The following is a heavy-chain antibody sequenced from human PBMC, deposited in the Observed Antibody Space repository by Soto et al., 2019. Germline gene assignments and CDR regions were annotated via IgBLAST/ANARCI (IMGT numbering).Heavy chain of an antibody. CDR3: ARAYYDYVWGSYRPHYFDY. CDR1: GFTFSSYS. V-gene: IGHV3-21*01. D-gene: IGHD3-16*02. CDR2: ISSSSSYI. J-gene: IGHJ4*02. Sequence: GSLRLSCAASGFTFSSYSMNWVRQAPGKGLEWVSSISSSSSYIYYADSVKGRFTISRDNAKNSLYLQMNSLRAEDTAVYYCARAYYDYVWGSYRPHYFDYWGQGTLVTVSS.